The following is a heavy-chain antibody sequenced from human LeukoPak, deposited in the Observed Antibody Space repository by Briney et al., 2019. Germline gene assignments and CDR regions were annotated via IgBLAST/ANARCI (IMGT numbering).Heavy chain of an antibody. CDR2: IIPILGIA. D-gene: IGHD3-9*01. CDR1: GGTFSSYA. CDR3: ARDPEYYDILTGHKETRRLGTENDY. J-gene: IGHJ4*02. V-gene: IGHV1-69*04. Sequence: SVKVSCKASGGTFSSYASSWVRQAPGQGLEWMGRIIPILGIANYAQKFQGRVTITADKSTSTAYMELSSLRSEDTAVYYCARDPEYYDILTGHKETRRLGTENDYWGQGTLVTVSS.